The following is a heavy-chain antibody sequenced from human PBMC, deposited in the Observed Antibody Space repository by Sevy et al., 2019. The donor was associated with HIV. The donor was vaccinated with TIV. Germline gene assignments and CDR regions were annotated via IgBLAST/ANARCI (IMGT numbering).Heavy chain of an antibody. Sequence: GGSLGLSCAASGFTFSSYSMNWVRQAPGKGLEWVSSISSSSSYIYYADSVKGRFTISRDNAKNSLYLQMNSLRAEDTAVYYCARGGAEGLDYWGQGTLVTVSS. V-gene: IGHV3-21*01. CDR3: ARGGAEGLDY. CDR2: ISSSSSYI. D-gene: IGHD3-16*01. J-gene: IGHJ4*02. CDR1: GFTFSSYS.